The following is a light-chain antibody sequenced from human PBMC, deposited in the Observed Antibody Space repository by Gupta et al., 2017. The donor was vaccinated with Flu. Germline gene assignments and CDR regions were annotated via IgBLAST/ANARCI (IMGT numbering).Light chain of an antibody. CDR2: EDT. CDR3: FSTDSSGNHRV. Sequence: SDELTQPPSVSVAPGQTATITCSGDALPKKYPYWYQQKSGQAPILVIYEDTKRPSGIPTGFSGSTSGTMASLTISEAQVEDEADYYCFSTDSSGNHRVFGGGTKLTVL. CDR1: ALPKKY. J-gene: IGLJ3*02. V-gene: IGLV3-10*01.